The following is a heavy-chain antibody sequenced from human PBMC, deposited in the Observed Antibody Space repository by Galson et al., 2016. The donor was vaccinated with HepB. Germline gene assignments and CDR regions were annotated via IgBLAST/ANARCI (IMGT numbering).Heavy chain of an antibody. CDR2: INPRGGST. Sequence: SVKVSCKASGYTFTSYQMHWVRQAPGQGLEWTGVINPRGGSTDYLSKFQGRLIMTRDTSTSTVYMELSSLRFEDAAVYYCARDKVETTGEFGPDYWGQGTLVIVSA. CDR3: ARDKVETTGEFGPDY. CDR1: GYTFTSYQ. V-gene: IGHV1-46*01. J-gene: IGHJ4*02. D-gene: IGHD3-16*01.